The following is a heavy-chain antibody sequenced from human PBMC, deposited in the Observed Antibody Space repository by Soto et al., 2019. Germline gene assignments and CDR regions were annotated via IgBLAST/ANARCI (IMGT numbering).Heavy chain of an antibody. CDR1: GFTFSSYG. D-gene: IGHD6-6*01. J-gene: IGHJ4*02. CDR2: ISYDGSNK. CDR3: AKDRGAYSSSWLDY. V-gene: IGHV3-30*18. Sequence: GGSLRLSCAASGFTFSSYGMHWVRQAPGKGLEWVAVISYDGSNKYYADSVKGRFTISRDNSKNTLYLQMNSLRAEDTAVYYCAKDRGAYSSSWLDYWGQGTLVTVSS.